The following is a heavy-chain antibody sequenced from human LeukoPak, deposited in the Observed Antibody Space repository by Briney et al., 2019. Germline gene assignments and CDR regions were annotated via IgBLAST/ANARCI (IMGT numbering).Heavy chain of an antibody. V-gene: IGHV3-74*01. CDR1: GFTFSSYW. CDR2: INSDGSST. CDR3: TRDPRRLDY. Sequence: GGSLRLSCAASGFTFSSYWMHWVRQAPGKGLAWVSRINSDGSSTSYADSVKGRFTISRDNAKNSLYLQMNSLRAEDTAVYYCTRDPRRLDYWGQGTLVTVSS. J-gene: IGHJ4*02.